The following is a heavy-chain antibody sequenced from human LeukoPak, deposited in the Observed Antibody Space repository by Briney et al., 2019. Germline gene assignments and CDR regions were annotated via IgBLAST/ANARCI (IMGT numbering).Heavy chain of an antibody. CDR2: IYTSGST. Sequence: SETLSLTCTVSGGSISSYYWSWIRQPAGKGLEWIRRIYTSGSTNYNPSLKSRITISVDTSKNQFSLKLSSVTAADTAVYYCARERGTRGYSYGFFDYWGQGTLVTVSS. CDR1: GGSISSYY. V-gene: IGHV4-4*07. D-gene: IGHD5-18*01. CDR3: ARERGTRGYSYGFFDY. J-gene: IGHJ4*02.